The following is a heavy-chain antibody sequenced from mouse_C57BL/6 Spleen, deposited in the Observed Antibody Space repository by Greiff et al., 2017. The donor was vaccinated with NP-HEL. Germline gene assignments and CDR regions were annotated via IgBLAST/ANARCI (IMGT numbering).Heavy chain of an antibody. D-gene: IGHD1-1*01. J-gene: IGHJ4*01. CDR2: INPSSGYT. V-gene: IGHV1-4*01. CDR3: ARSHYYGSSLYAMDY. CDR1: GYTFTSYT. Sequence: QVQLKQSGAELARPGASVKMSCKASGYTFTSYTMHWVKQRPGQGLEWIGYINPSSGYTKYNQKFKDKATLTADKSSSTAYMQLSSLTSEDSAVYYCARSHYYGSSLYAMDYWGQGTSVTVSS.